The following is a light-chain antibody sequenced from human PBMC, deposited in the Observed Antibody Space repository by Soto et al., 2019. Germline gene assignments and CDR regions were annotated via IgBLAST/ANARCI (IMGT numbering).Light chain of an antibody. CDR2: NDS. J-gene: IGLJ2*01. CDR1: NIGGKS. Sequence: SSELTQVPSVSVAPGQTARITCVGNNIGGKSVHWYQQTPGRAPVLVVYNDSDRPSGIPERFSGSNPGNTATLTISRVEAEDEADYYCQVWDSSSDHVVFGGGTKLTVL. CDR3: QVWDSSSDHVV. V-gene: IGLV3-21*02.